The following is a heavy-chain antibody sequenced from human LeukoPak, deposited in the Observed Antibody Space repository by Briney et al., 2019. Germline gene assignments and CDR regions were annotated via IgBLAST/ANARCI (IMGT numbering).Heavy chain of an antibody. Sequence: GGSLRLSCVASGFTFSNYWMTWVRQAPGKGLEWVANIKQAGSEKYYLDSVEGRFTISRDNSKNSLSLQMNSLRADDTAVYYCARGNWNYYLGYYYYYMDVWGKGTTVIVSS. J-gene: IGHJ6*03. CDR2: IKQAGSEK. V-gene: IGHV3-7*01. CDR1: GFTFSNYW. CDR3: ARGNWNYYLGYYYYYMDV. D-gene: IGHD1-7*01.